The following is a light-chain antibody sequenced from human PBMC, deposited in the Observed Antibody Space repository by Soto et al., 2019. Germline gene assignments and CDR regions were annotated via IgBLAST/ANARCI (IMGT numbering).Light chain of an antibody. CDR3: SSYTSSGTLV. CDR1: SSDVGDYNY. Sequence: QSALTQPASVSGSPGQSITISCTGTSSDVGDYNYVSWYQQHPGKAPKLMIYEVSNRHSGVSNRFSGSKSGNTASLTISGLQAEDEADYYCSSYTSSGTLVFGGGTKLTVL. CDR2: EVS. V-gene: IGLV2-14*01. J-gene: IGLJ3*02.